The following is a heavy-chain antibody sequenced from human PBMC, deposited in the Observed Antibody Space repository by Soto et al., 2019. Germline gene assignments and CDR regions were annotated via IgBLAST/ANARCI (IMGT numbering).Heavy chain of an antibody. J-gene: IGHJ4*01. Sequence: GGSLRLSCAASGVTFTSQAMSWVRQAPGKGLEWVAGVSKGGDGTYYTDSVKGRFSISRDNSKNTLHLQMNSLRAEDTAVYYCVKGISYPDYWGQGTLVTVSS. D-gene: IGHD3-10*01. CDR1: GVTFTSQA. CDR3: VKGISYPDY. V-gene: IGHV3-23*01. CDR2: VSKGGDGT.